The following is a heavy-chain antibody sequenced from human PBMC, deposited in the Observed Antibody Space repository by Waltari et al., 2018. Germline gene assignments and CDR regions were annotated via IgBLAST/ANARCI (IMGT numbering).Heavy chain of an antibody. D-gene: IGHD2-15*01. J-gene: IGHJ5*02. CDR1: GGSISSSIYY. Sequence: QLQLQESGPGLVKPSETLSLTCTVSGGSISSSIYYWGWISMPPGKGREWIGSIYYSGSTYYNPSLKSRVTISVDTSKNQFSLKLSSVTAADTAVYYCARTAYCSGGSCYVKWDWFDPWGQGTLVTVSS. CDR2: IYYSGST. V-gene: IGHV4-39*01. CDR3: ARTAYCSGGSCYVKWDWFDP.